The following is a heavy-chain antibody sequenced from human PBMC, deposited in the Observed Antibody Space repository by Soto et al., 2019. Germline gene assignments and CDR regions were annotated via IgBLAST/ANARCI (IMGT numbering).Heavy chain of an antibody. CDR2: ILPVFRTP. CDR1: GGTFGDYG. D-gene: IGHD3-10*01. J-gene: IGHJ6*02. CDR3: ARDDGEGVMDV. Sequence: QMHLVQSGPEVRKPGSSVKVSCKASGGTFGDYGIDWVRQAPGHGLEWMGGILPVFRTPRNGQKFEGRVSLTVDEVTNPAFMALNSLRPEDTATYYCARDDGEGVMDVWGQGATVSVSS. V-gene: IGHV1-69*01.